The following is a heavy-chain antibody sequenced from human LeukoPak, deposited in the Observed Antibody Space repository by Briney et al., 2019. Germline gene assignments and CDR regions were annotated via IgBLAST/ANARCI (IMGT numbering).Heavy chain of an antibody. Sequence: GGSLRLSCAASGFTFSNSGMSWVRQAPGKGLEWVSSISGTGGNTYYADSVKGRFTISRDNAKNSLFLQMSGLRADDTAVYYCARDTNGDSDYWGQGTLVTVSS. J-gene: IGHJ4*02. CDR1: GFTFSNSG. CDR2: ISGTGGNT. D-gene: IGHD4-17*01. CDR3: ARDTNGDSDY. V-gene: IGHV3-23*01.